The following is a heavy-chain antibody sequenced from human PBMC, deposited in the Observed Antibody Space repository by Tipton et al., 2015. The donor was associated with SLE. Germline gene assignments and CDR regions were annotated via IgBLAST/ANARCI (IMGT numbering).Heavy chain of an antibody. J-gene: IGHJ6*03. CDR3: ALNQPSVATSYCYMDV. V-gene: IGHV3-23*03. CDR1: GFTFSSYA. D-gene: IGHD5-12*01. Sequence: SLRLSCAASGFTFSSYAMSWVRQAPGKGLEWVSVIYSGGSSTYYADSVKGRFTISRDNSKNTLYLQMNSLRAEDTAVYYCALNQPSVATSYCYMDVWGKGTPVTVSS. CDR2: IYSGGSST.